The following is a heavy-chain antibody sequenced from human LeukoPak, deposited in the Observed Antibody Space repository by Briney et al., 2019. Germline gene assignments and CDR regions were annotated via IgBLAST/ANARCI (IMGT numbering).Heavy chain of an antibody. CDR3: ATDRGGHTQGDGYNSDDDAFDI. D-gene: IGHD5-24*01. CDR1: GYTLTELS. V-gene: IGHV1-24*01. Sequence: GASVKVSCKVSGYTLTELSMHWVRQAPGKGLEWMGGFDPEDGETIYAQKFQGRVTMTEDTSTDTAYMELSSLRSEDTAVYYCATDRGGHTQGDGYNSDDDAFDIWGQGTMVTVSS. J-gene: IGHJ3*02. CDR2: FDPEDGET.